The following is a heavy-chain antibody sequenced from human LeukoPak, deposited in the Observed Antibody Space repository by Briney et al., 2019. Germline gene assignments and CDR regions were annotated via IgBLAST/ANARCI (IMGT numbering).Heavy chain of an antibody. V-gene: IGHV3-48*02. CDR3: ARVKRDCSGGTCYCYDY. Sequence: GGSLRLSCAASGFTFSSYSMNWVRQAPGKGLEWVSYISSSSSTIYYADSVKGRFTISRDNAKNSLYLQMNSLRDEDTAVYYCARVKRDCSGGTCYCYDYWGQGTLVTVSS. D-gene: IGHD2-15*01. CDR1: GFTFSSYS. J-gene: IGHJ4*02. CDR2: ISSSSSTI.